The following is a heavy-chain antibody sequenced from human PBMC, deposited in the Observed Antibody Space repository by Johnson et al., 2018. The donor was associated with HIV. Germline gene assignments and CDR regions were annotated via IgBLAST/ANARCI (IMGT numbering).Heavy chain of an antibody. Sequence: QLVESGGGLVQPGGSLRLSCAASGFTVSSNYMSWVRQAPGNWLELVGQVNPNGGTTYLIDSGKDRFNISRNNAKNTLYLQMNSLKTEDTAVYYCTTDYGDAFDIWGQGTLVTVSS. CDR3: TTDYGDAFDI. D-gene: IGHD3-10*01. CDR2: NPNGGTT. CDR1: GFTVSSNY. V-gene: IGHV3-25*04. J-gene: IGHJ3*02.